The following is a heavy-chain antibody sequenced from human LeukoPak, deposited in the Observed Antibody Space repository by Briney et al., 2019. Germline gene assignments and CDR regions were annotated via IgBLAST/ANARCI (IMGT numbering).Heavy chain of an antibody. V-gene: IGHV3-7*03. Sequence: GGSLRLSCAASGFTVSSNYMSWVRQAPGKGLEWVANIKEDGSEKHYVDSVEGRFTISRDNSKNTLYLQMNSLRAEDTAVYYCAKYLNSGVIMDVWGQGTTATVSS. CDR2: IKEDGSEK. CDR1: GFTVSSNY. J-gene: IGHJ6*02. CDR3: AKYLNSGVIMDV. D-gene: IGHD3-10*01.